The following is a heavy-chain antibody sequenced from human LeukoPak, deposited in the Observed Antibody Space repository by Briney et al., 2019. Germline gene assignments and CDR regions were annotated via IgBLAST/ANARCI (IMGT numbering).Heavy chain of an antibody. V-gene: IGHV4-59*08. J-gene: IGHJ4*02. CDR1: GGSISSYY. D-gene: IGHD3-22*01. CDR2: IYYTGST. CDR3: ARMYDSSGYYYPFDY. Sequence: SETLSLTSTVSGGSISSYYWSWIRQPPGKGLEWIGYIYYTGSTNYNPSLKSRVTISVDTSKNHFSLKLSSVTAADTAVYYCARMYDSSGYYYPFDYWGQGTLVTVPS.